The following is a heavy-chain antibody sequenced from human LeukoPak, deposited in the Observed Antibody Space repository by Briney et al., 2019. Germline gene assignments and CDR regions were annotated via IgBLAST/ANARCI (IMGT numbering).Heavy chain of an antibody. CDR3: ARDQNFHGSGGYYGIDC. V-gene: IGHV1-2*02. D-gene: IGHD3-22*01. CDR1: GYTFTGYY. CDR2: INPNNGGT. J-gene: IGHJ4*02. Sequence: GASVKVSCKTSGYTFTGYYIHWVRQAPGQGLEWIGWINPNNGGTNYAQKFQDRVTMIRDTSISTAYMELSRLTSDDTAVYYCARDQNFHGSGGYYGIDCWGQGTLVTVSS.